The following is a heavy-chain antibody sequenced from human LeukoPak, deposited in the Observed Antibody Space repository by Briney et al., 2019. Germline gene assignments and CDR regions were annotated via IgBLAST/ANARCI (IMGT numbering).Heavy chain of an antibody. CDR3: AKQEPYYYDSSGSRFDY. CDR1: GFTFSTYN. CDR2: ITSSSSYI. Sequence: GGSLRLSCAASGFTFSTYNMNWVRQAPGKGLEWVSSITSSSSYIYYADSVKGRFTISRDNSKNTLYLQMNSLRAEDTAVYYCAKQEPYYYDSSGSRFDYWGQGTLVTVSS. V-gene: IGHV3-21*04. D-gene: IGHD3-22*01. J-gene: IGHJ4*02.